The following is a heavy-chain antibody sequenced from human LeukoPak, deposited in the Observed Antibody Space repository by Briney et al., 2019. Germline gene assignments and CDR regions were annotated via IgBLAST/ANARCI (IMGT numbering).Heavy chain of an antibody. CDR1: GFTFSSYG. Sequence: GGSLRLSCAASGFTFSSYGMHWVRQAPGKGLEWVAVIWYDGSNKYYADSVKGRFTISRDNSKNTLYLQMNSLRAEDTAMYYCAKDASWRAGTFLFDYWGQGTLVTVSS. CDR3: AKDASWRAGTFLFDY. J-gene: IGHJ4*02. V-gene: IGHV3-33*06. D-gene: IGHD1-1*01. CDR2: IWYDGSNK.